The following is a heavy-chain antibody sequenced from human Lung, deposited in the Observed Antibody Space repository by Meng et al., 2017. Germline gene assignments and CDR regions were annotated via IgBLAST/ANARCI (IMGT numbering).Heavy chain of an antibody. V-gene: IGHV4-34*01. Sequence: QGQLLQWGAGLLNPSETLSLTFVVSGGSFSDYYWSWIRQPPGKGLEWIGEINHSGSTNYNPSLESRATISVDTSQNNLSLKLSSVTAADSAVYYCARGPTTMAHDFDYWGQGTLVTASS. J-gene: IGHJ4*02. CDR3: ARGPTTMAHDFDY. CDR2: INHSGST. CDR1: GGSFSDYY. D-gene: IGHD4-11*01.